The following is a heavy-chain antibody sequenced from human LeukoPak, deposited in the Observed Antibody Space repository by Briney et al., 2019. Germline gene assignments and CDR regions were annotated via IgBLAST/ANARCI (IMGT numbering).Heavy chain of an antibody. J-gene: IGHJ5*02. V-gene: IGHV4-59*08. CDR2: IYYSGST. CDR1: GGSISSYY. Sequence: SETLSLTCTVSGGSISSYYWSWIRQPPGKGLERIGYIYYSGSTNYNPSLKSRVTISVDTSKNQFSLKLSSVTAADTAVYYCASTLYSSGWYNWFDPWGQGTLVTVSS. D-gene: IGHD6-19*01. CDR3: ASTLYSSGWYNWFDP.